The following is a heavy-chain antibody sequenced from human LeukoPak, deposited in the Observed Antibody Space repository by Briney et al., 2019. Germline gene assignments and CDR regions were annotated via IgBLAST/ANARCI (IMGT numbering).Heavy chain of an antibody. CDR1: GGSINTPSYY. D-gene: IGHD4-11*01. CDR3: ARHEATVTHHGMDV. J-gene: IGHJ6*02. Sequence: SETLSLTCTVSGGSINTPSYYWGWIRQPPGKGLEWIGSIYYSGSTYYNPSLKSRVTISVDTSKNQFSLKLSSVTAADTAVYYCARHEATVTHHGMDVWGQGTTVTVSS. CDR2: IYYSGST. V-gene: IGHV4-39*01.